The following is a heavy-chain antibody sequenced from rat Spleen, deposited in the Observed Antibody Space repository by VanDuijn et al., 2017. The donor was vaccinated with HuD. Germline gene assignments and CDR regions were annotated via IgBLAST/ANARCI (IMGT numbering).Heavy chain of an antibody. J-gene: IGHJ2*01. V-gene: IGHV5-25*01. CDR3: ARSVFDY. Sequence: EVQLVESGGGLVQPGRSLKLSCAASGFTFSNYDMAWVRQAPTKGLEWVASISPSGTVTYYRDSVKGRFTVSRDNANSTLYLQMDSLRSEDTAIYYCARSVFDYWGQGVMVTVSS. CDR1: GFTFSNYD. CDR2: ISPSGTVT.